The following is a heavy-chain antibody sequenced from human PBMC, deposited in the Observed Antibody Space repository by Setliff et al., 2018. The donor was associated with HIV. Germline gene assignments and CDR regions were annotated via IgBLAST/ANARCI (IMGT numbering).Heavy chain of an antibody. D-gene: IGHD1-1*01. CDR3: ASARIPTGGTSTSFDY. CDR2: IRSKPIGGTT. J-gene: IGHJ4*02. Sequence: GGSLRLSCTASGFTFDDYALTWVRQAPGKGLEWVGFIRSKPIGGTTDYGASVKGRFIISRDDARNVLYLQLSSLRPEDTAVYYCASARIPTGGTSTSFDYWGQGTLVTVSS. CDR1: GFTFDDYA. V-gene: IGHV3-49*04.